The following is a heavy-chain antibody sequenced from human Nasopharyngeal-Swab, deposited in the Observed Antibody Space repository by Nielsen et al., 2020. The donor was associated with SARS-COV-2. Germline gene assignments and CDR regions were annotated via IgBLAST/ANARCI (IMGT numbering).Heavy chain of an antibody. V-gene: IGHV1-18*01. D-gene: IGHD6-13*01. Sequence: ASVKVSCKASGYTFTSYGISWVRQAPGQGLEWMGWISAYNGNTNYAQKLQGRVTMTTDTSTSTAYMELRSLRSDDTAVYYCARQNPIRVAAAGTIDYWGQGTLVTVSS. CDR1: GYTFTSYG. CDR2: ISAYNGNT. J-gene: IGHJ4*02. CDR3: ARQNPIRVAAAGTIDY.